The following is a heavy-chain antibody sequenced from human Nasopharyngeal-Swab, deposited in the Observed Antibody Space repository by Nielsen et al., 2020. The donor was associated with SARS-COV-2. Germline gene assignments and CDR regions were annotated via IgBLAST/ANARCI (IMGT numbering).Heavy chain of an antibody. CDR3: ARDRAWDSSGWDYYYGMDV. CDR2: IYYSGST. Sequence: WIRQPPGKGLERIGYIYYSGSTNYNPSLKSRVTISVDTSKNQFSLKLSSVTAADTAVYYCARDRAWDSSGWDYYYGMDVWGQGTTVTVSS. J-gene: IGHJ6*02. V-gene: IGHV4-59*01. D-gene: IGHD6-19*01.